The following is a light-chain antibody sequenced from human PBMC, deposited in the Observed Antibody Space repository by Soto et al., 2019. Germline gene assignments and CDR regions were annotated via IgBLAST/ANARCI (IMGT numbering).Light chain of an antibody. J-gene: IGKJ1*01. V-gene: IGKV1-6*01. Sequence: GDRVTITCRASQGIRNDLGWYQQRPGKAPKLLIYATSNLQTGVPSRFSGSGSCTDFTLTISSLQPEDFATYYCLQDYSYPRTFGQGTKVEIK. CDR1: QGIRND. CDR3: LQDYSYPRT. CDR2: ATS.